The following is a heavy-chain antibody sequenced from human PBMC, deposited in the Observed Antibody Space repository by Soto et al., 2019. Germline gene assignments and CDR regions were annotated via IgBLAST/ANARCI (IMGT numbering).Heavy chain of an antibody. J-gene: IGHJ4*02. CDR3: ARGTHLGYCSGGSCYPRMDYFDY. Sequence: SETLSLTCAVYGGSFSGYYWSWIRQPPGKGLEWIGEINHSGSTNYNPSLKSRVTISVDTSKNQFSLKLSSVTAADTAVYYCARGTHLGYCSGGSCYPRMDYFDYWGQGTLVTVSS. V-gene: IGHV4-34*01. CDR1: GGSFSGYY. CDR2: INHSGST. D-gene: IGHD2-15*01.